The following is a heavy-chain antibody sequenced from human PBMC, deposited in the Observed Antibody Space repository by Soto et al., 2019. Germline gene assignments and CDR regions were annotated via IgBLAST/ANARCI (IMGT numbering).Heavy chain of an antibody. CDR3: ARGAHIRLGELSLYNWFDP. CDR2: ISSSSSTI. Sequence: GGSLRLSCAASGFTFSSYSMNWVRQAPGKGLEWVSYISSSSSTIYYADSVKGRFTISRDNSKNTLYLQMNSLKAEDTAVYYCARGAHIRLGELSLYNWFDPWGQGTLVTVSS. V-gene: IGHV3-48*01. CDR1: GFTFSSYS. J-gene: IGHJ5*02. D-gene: IGHD3-16*02.